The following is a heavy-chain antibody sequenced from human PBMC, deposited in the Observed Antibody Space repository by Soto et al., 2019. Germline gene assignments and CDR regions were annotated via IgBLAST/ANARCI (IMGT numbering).Heavy chain of an antibody. D-gene: IGHD3-16*01. CDR3: AKTAGYDYVWGSSGLDP. Sequence: SETLSLTCAVSGGSISSNNWWTWVRQSPGKGLEWIGEIYHTGNTKHNPSLKSRVTISIDKSRNQFSLNLSSVTAADTAIYYCAKTAGYDYVWGSSGLDPWGQGTLVTVSS. CDR2: IYHTGNT. V-gene: IGHV4-4*02. CDR1: GGSISSNNW. J-gene: IGHJ5*02.